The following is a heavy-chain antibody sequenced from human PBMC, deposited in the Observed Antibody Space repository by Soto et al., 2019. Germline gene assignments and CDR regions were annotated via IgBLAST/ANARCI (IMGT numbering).Heavy chain of an antibody. CDR2: ISPSTSDT. V-gene: IGHV3-11*05. CDR3: ALAPRMPGD. Sequence: QVQLVESGGGLVKPGGSLRLSCVASGFTFTDYYMSWFRQAPGKGPESLSYISPSTSDTKYADSVKGRFTISRDNAKNSIYLQMNTLRVEDTAVYYCALAPRMPGDWGQGTLVTVSS. J-gene: IGHJ4*02. CDR1: GFTFTDYY. D-gene: IGHD2-2*01.